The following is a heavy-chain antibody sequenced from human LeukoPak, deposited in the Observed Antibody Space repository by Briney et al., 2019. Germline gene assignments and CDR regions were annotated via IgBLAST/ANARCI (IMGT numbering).Heavy chain of an antibody. V-gene: IGHV3-20*04. Sequence: GGSLRLSCAASGFTFSSYWMHWVRQAPGKGLVCVSGINWSGGSTGYADSVKGRFTISRDNAKKSLFLQMNSLRVEDTAFYYCARSYCSGGRCYFDYWGQGTLVTVSS. CDR1: GFTFSSYW. D-gene: IGHD2-15*01. CDR3: ARSYCSGGRCYFDY. J-gene: IGHJ4*02. CDR2: INWSGGST.